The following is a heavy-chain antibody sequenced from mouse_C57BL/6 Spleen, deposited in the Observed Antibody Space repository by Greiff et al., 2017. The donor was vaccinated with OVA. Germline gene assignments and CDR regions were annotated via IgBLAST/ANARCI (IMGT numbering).Heavy chain of an antibody. V-gene: IGHV5-9-1*02. J-gene: IGHJ1*03. CDR1: GFTFSSYA. CDR3: TREGNDYDGGWYFDV. D-gene: IGHD2-4*01. CDR2: ISSGGDYI. Sequence: EVKLMESGEGLVKPGGSLKLSCAASGFTFSSYAMSWVRQTPEKRLEWVAYISSGGDYIYYADTVKGRFTISRDNARNTLYLQMSSLKSEDTAMYYGTREGNDYDGGWYFDVWGTGTTVTVSS.